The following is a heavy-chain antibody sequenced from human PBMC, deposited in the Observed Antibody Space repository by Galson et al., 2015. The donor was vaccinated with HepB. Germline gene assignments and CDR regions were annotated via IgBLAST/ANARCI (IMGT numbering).Heavy chain of an antibody. V-gene: IGHV1-69*04. J-gene: IGHJ2*01. CDR2: IIPILGIA. Sequence: SVKVSCKASGGTFSSYAISWVRQAPGQGLEWMGRIIPILGIANYAQKFQGRVTITADKSTSTAYMELSSLRSEDTAVYYCARDGSSGWEIDWYFDLWGRGTLVTVSS. CDR1: GGTFSSYA. CDR3: ARDGSSGWEIDWYFDL. D-gene: IGHD6-19*01.